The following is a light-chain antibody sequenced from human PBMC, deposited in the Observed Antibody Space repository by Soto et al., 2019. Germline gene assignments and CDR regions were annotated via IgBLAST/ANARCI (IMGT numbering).Light chain of an antibody. CDR1: KLGDKY. V-gene: IGLV3-1*01. CDR2: QDS. J-gene: IGLJ2*01. CDR3: QAWDIHVV. Sequence: SSELTQPPSVSVSPGQTATITCSGDKLGDKYACWYQQKPGQSPVLVIYQDSKRPSGIPERFSGSNSGNTATLTISGTQAMDEADYYCQAWDIHVVFGGGTKLTVL.